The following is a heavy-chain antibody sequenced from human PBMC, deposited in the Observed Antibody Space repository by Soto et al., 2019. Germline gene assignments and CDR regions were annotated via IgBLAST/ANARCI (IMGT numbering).Heavy chain of an antibody. CDR1: GGSISSYY. J-gene: IGHJ4*02. D-gene: IGHD3-22*01. CDR3: AGSSYDCSGYYFDF. Sequence: SETLSLTCTVSGGSISSYYWSWIRQPPGKGLEWIGYIYYSGSTNYNPSLKSRVTISVETSKNQFSLKLSSVTAADTAVYYCAGSSYDCSGYYFDFWGQGTMVTVSS. CDR2: IYYSGST. V-gene: IGHV4-59*01.